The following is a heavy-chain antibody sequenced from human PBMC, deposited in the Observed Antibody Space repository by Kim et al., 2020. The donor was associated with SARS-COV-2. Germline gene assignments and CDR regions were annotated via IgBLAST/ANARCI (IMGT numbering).Heavy chain of an antibody. Sequence: ASVKVSCKASGYTFTGYYMHWVRQAPGQGLEWMGRINPNSGGTNYAQKFQGRVTMTRDTSISTAYMELSRLRSDDTAVYYCASFLPGYSSGQTVRGPWGQGTLVTVSS. CDR3: ASFLPGYSSGQTVRGP. CDR1: GYTFTGYY. J-gene: IGHJ5*02. CDR2: INPNSGGT. D-gene: IGHD6-19*01. V-gene: IGHV1-2*06.